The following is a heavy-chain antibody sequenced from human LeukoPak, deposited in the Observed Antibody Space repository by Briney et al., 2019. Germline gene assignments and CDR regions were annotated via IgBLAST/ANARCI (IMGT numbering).Heavy chain of an antibody. CDR2: ISYDGSNK. CDR3: AKLGLGYDSSG. V-gene: IGHV3-30*18. J-gene: IGHJ4*02. Sequence: GGSLRLSCAASGFTFSSYGMHWVRQAPGKGLEWVAVISYDGSNKYYADSVKGRFTISRDNSKNTLYLQMNSLRAEDTAVYYCAKLGLGYDSSGWGQGTLVTVSS. D-gene: IGHD3-22*01. CDR1: GFTFSSYG.